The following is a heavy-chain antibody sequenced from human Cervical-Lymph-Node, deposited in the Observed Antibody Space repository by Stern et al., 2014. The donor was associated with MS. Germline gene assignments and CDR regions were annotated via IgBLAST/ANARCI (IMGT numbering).Heavy chain of an antibody. D-gene: IGHD6-19*01. Sequence: QVQLAQPGAEVKKPGASVKVSCKASGYTFTTYYMHWVRPPPGQGLEWMXIINPSGGSTSYAQKFQGRVTMTRDTSTSTVYMELSSLRSEDTAVYYCAREVAGHRLGMMDVWGQGTTVTVSS. CDR3: AREVAGHRLGMMDV. V-gene: IGHV1-46*01. J-gene: IGHJ6*02. CDR1: GYTFTTYY. CDR2: INPSGGST.